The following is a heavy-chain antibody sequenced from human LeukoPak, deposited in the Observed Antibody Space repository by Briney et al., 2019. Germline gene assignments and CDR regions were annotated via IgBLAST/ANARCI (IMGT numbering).Heavy chain of an antibody. CDR3: ARGRSSGWYDYYYGMDV. D-gene: IGHD6-19*01. CDR1: GYTITSYG. J-gene: IGHJ6*02. CDR2: ISAYNGNT. Sequence: GASVKVSCKASGYTITSYGISWVRQAPGQGLEWMGWISAYNGNTNYAQKLQGRVTMTTDTSTSTAYMELRSLRSDDTAVYYCARGRSSGWYDYYYGMDVWGQGTTVTVSS. V-gene: IGHV1-18*01.